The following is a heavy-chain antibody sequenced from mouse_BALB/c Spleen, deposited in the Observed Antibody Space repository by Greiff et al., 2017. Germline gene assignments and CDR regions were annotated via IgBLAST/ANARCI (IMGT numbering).Heavy chain of an antibody. CDR2: INPSTGYT. CDR3: ARLGNWFAY. CDR1: GYTFTSYW. Sequence: VQLQQSGAELAKPGASVKMSCKASGYTFTSYWMHWVKQRPGQGLEWIGYINPSTGYTEYNQKFKDKATLTADKSSSTAYMQLSSLTSEDSAVYYCARLGNWFAYWGQGTLVTVSA. J-gene: IGHJ3*01. D-gene: IGHD2-1*01. V-gene: IGHV1-7*01.